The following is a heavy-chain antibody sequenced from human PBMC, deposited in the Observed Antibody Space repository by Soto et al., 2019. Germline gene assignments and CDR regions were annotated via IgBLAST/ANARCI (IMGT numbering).Heavy chain of an antibody. CDR2: ISGGST. V-gene: IGHV3-23*01. CDR3: AKGGSRGAFDI. J-gene: IGHJ3*02. CDR1: GFTFSTYA. Sequence: PGGSLRLSCAASGFTFSTYAMSWVRQAPGKGLEWVSYISGGSTYYADSVKGRFTISRDNSKNTLYLQMNSLRAEDTAVYYRAKGGSRGAFDIWGQGTMVTVSS. D-gene: IGHD5-12*01.